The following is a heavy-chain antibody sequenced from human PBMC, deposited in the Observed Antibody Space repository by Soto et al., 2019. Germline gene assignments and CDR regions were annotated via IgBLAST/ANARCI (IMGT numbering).Heavy chain of an antibody. Sequence: ASVKVSCKASGYTFISYDINWVRQATGQGLEWMGWMNPNSGNTGYAQKFQGRVTMTRNTSISTAYMELSSLRSEDTAVYYCARNYDSSGYYYGDYWGQGTLVTVSS. J-gene: IGHJ4*02. V-gene: IGHV1-8*01. CDR3: ARNYDSSGYYYGDY. D-gene: IGHD3-22*01. CDR2: MNPNSGNT. CDR1: GYTFISYD.